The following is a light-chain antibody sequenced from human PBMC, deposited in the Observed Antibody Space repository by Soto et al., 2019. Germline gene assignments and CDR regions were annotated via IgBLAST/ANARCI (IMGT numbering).Light chain of an antibody. J-gene: IGKJ1*01. CDR3: QERRGT. V-gene: IGKV3-11*01. Sequence: DIMLTQSPATLSLSPGERATLSCRASQSVSSYLAWFQQKPGQAPRLLIYDASNRATGIPARFSGSGSGTDFTLAISSLEPEDFAVYYCQERRGTFGQGTKVEIK. CDR1: QSVSSY. CDR2: DAS.